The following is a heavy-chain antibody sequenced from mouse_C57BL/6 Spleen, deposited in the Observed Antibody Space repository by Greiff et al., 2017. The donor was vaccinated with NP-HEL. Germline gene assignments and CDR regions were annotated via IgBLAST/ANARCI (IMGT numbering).Heavy chain of an antibody. CDR3: ARGYYGSNWYFDV. CDR1: GYTFTSYW. J-gene: IGHJ1*03. CDR2: IDPSDSYT. Sequence: QVHVKQPGAELVMPGASVKLSCKASGYTFTSYWMHWVKQRPGQGLEWIGEIDPSDSYTNYNQKFKGKSTLTVDKSSSTAYMQLSSLTSEDSAVYYCARGYYGSNWYFDVWGTGTTVTVSS. D-gene: IGHD1-1*01. V-gene: IGHV1-69*01.